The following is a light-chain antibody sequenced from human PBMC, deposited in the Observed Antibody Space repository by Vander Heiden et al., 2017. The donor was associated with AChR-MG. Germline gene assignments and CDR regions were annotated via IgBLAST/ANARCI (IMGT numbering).Light chain of an antibody. Sequence: SALTPPPSASGSPGQSVTISCTGATSDIVDYNYVSWYQHHPGKAPKLMISQVSKRPSGVPDRFSGSRSGNTASLTVAGLQAEDEADYYCSSYAGSSNFVVFGGGTKVTVL. V-gene: IGLV2-8*01. CDR3: SSYAGSSNFVV. CDR2: QVS. J-gene: IGLJ2*01. CDR1: TSDIVDYNY.